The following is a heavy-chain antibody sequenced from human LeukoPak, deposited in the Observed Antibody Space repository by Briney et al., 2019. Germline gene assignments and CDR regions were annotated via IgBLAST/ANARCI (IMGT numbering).Heavy chain of an antibody. D-gene: IGHD3-3*01. CDR3: ARELRFLESYQFDP. CDR2: IIPIFGTA. J-gene: IGHJ5*02. Sequence: SVKVPCKASGGTFSSYAISWVRQAPGQGLEWMGGIIPIFGTANYAQKFQGRVTITADESTSTAYMELSSLRSEDTAVYYCARELRFLESYQFDPWGQGTLVTVSS. CDR1: GGTFSSYA. V-gene: IGHV1-69*13.